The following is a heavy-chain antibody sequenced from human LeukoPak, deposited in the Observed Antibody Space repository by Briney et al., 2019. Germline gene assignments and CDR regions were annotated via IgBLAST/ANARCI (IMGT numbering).Heavy chain of an antibody. J-gene: IGHJ3*02. CDR3: VRVRSSSALRLAFDI. Sequence: SVKVSCKASGGTFSSYAISWVRQAPGQGLEWMGGIIPIFGTANYAQKFQGRVTITTDESTSTAYMELSSLRSEDTAVYYCVRVRSSSALRLAFDIWGQGTMVTVSS. CDR2: IIPIFGTA. D-gene: IGHD6-6*01. CDR1: GGTFSSYA. V-gene: IGHV1-69*05.